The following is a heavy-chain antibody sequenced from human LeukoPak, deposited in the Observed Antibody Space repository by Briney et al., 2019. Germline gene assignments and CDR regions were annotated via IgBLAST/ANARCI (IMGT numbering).Heavy chain of an antibody. V-gene: IGHV4-59*01. D-gene: IGHD5-24*01. CDR3: AREKPMATWGYYFDY. CDR2: IYYSGST. J-gene: IGHJ4*02. CDR1: GGSISSYY. Sequence: KPSETLSLTCTVSGGSISSYYWSWIRQPPGKGLEWIGYIYYSGSTNYNPSLKSRVTISVDTSKNQFSLKLSSVTAADTAVYYCAREKPMATWGYYFDYWGQGTLVTVSS.